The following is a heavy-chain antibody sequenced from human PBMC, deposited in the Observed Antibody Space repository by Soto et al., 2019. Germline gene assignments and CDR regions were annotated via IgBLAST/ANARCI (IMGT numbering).Heavy chain of an antibody. J-gene: IGHJ4*02. D-gene: IGHD3-10*01. Sequence: PSETLSLTCTVSGGSISSGGYYWSWIRHHPGKGLEWIGYIYYSGSTYYNPSLKSRVTISVDTSKNQFSLKLSSVTAADTAVYYCARMVRGVIQHDYWGQGTLVTVSS. V-gene: IGHV4-31*03. CDR2: IYYSGST. CDR3: ARMVRGVIQHDY. CDR1: GGSISSGGYY.